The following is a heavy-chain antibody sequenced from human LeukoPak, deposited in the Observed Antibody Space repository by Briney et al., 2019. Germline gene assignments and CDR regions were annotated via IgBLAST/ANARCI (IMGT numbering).Heavy chain of an antibody. V-gene: IGHV3-23*01. CDR2: ISNSGDST. CDR1: GFTFSNYA. J-gene: IGHJ5*01. D-gene: IGHD2-8*01. CDR3: GRERGPVQMLSSGSGEKKWFDS. Sequence: GGSLRLSCAASGFTFSNYAMSWVRQAPGKGLEWVSGISNSGDSTYYADSVKGRFTISRDNSKNTLHLRMNSLRVEDRAVFHLGRERGPVQMLSSGSGEKKWFDSWGQGALVTVSS.